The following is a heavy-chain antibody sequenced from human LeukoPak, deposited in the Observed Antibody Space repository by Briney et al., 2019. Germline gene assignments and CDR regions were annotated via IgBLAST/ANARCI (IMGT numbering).Heavy chain of an antibody. Sequence: GGSLRLSCAASGFTVSSNYMSWVRQAPGKGLEWVSVIYSGGSTYYADSVKGRFTISRDNSKNTLYIQMNSLRAEDTAVYYCARGFRWLVDYFDYWGQGTLVTVSS. CDR1: GFTVSSNY. CDR3: ARGFRWLVDYFDY. D-gene: IGHD6-19*01. V-gene: IGHV3-66*01. CDR2: IYSGGST. J-gene: IGHJ4*02.